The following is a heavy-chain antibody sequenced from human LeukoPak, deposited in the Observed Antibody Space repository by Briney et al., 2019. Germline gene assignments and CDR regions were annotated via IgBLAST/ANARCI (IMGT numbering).Heavy chain of an antibody. V-gene: IGHV3-30*19. CDR2: ISYDGSNK. J-gene: IGHJ6*03. CDR3: ARDYIRTRGSYLPQYYYYYYMDV. D-gene: IGHD1-26*01. Sequence: GGSLRLSCAASGFIFSGYGMHWVRQAPGKGLEWVAVISYDGSNKYYADSVKGRFTISRDNSKNTLYLQMNSLRAEDTAVYYCARDYIRTRGSYLPQYYYYYYMDVWGKGTTVTVSS. CDR1: GFIFSGYG.